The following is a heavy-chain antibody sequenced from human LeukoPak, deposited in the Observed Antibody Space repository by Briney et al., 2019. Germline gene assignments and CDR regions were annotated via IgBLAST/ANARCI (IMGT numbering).Heavy chain of an antibody. Sequence: SETPSLTCAVYGGSFSGYYWSWIRQPPGKGLEWIGEINHSESTNYNPSLKSRVTISVDTSKNQFPLKLSSVTAADTAVYYCARGRPWHINWFDPWGQGTLVTVSS. D-gene: IGHD2-21*01. CDR3: ARGRPWHINWFDP. CDR1: GGSFSGYY. J-gene: IGHJ5*02. CDR2: INHSEST. V-gene: IGHV4-34*01.